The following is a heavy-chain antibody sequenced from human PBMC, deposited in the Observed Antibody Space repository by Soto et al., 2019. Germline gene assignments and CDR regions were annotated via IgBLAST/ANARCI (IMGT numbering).Heavy chain of an antibody. CDR3: ARLAGLYCSSTSCSSVYYYYGMDV. Sequence: PSETLSLTCAVYGGSFSGYYWSWIRQPPGKGLEWIWEINHSGSTNYNPSLKSRVTISVDTSKNQFSLKLSSVTAADTAVSYCARLAGLYCSSTSCSSVYYYYGMDVWGQGTMFTV. J-gene: IGHJ6*02. D-gene: IGHD2-2*01. CDR2: INHSGST. CDR1: GGSFSGYY. V-gene: IGHV4-34*01.